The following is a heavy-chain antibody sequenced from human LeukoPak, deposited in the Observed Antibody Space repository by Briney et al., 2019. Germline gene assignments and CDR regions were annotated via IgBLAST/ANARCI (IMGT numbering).Heavy chain of an antibody. CDR2: MNPNSGNT. CDR1: GYTFTSYD. J-gene: IGHJ3*02. D-gene: IGHD3-10*01. CDR3: ASSLSGYGAFDI. Sequence: GASVKVSCKASGYTFTSYDINWVRQATGQGLEWMGWMNPNSGNTGYAQKFQGRVTMTRNTSISTAYMELSSLRSEDTAVYYCASSLSGYGAFDIWGQGTMVTVSS. V-gene: IGHV1-8*01.